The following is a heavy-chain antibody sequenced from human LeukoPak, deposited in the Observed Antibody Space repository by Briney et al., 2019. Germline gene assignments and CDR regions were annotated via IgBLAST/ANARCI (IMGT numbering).Heavy chain of an antibody. CDR1: DGSINRYF. D-gene: IGHD2-15*01. J-gene: IGHJ6*02. V-gene: IGHV4-59*01. Sequence: TSETLSLTCTISDGSINRYFWTWIRQPPGKGLEWIAYIYYSGTINYNPSLKSRVTISLDTSKNQVSLNLSSVTAADTAVYYCAREGSAYGMDVWGQGTTVTVSS. CDR2: IYYSGTI. CDR3: AREGSAYGMDV.